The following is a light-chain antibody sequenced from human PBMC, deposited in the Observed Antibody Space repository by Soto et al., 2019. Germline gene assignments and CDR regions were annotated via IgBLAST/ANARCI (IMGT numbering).Light chain of an antibody. J-gene: IGKJ4*01. CDR2: EAS. CDR3: QQRGNWPPLT. CDR1: RSVDSH. V-gene: IGKV3-11*01. Sequence: EVVLTQSPATLSLSPGETATLSCRASRSVDSHLAWYQHKPGQAPRLLIFEASTRATGVPARFSGSGSGTHFALPLNSLAPEDFAVYYCQQRGNWPPLTFGGGTKVEI.